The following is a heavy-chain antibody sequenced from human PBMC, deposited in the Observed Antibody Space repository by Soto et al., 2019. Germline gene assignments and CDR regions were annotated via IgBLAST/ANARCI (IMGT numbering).Heavy chain of an antibody. CDR2: ISFDGTKK. D-gene: IGHD4-17*01. V-gene: IGHV3-30-3*01. J-gene: IGHJ6*02. CDR1: GFTFNIYA. Sequence: GGSLRLSCAASGFTFNIYALHWVRQSPGKGLEWVAVISFDGTKKYYSDSVKGRFTISRDNLKNTLYLQMNNLRVEDAALYFCAREDDYGYRYINYGLDVWGQGTTVTVSS. CDR3: AREDDYGYRYINYGLDV.